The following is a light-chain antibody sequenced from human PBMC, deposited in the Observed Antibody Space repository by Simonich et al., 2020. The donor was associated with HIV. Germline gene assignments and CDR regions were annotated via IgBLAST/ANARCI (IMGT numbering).Light chain of an antibody. CDR2: GAA. Sequence: EIVMTQSPATLSVSPGERSPLPCRAMQSLSSNLAWYPRKTGQAPRHLIYGAATRATGIPARFSGSGSGTEFTLTISSLQSEDVAVYYCQQYSKWPPWTFGQGTKVEIK. CDR3: QQYSKWPPWT. J-gene: IGKJ1*01. CDR1: QSLSSN. V-gene: IGKV3-15*01.